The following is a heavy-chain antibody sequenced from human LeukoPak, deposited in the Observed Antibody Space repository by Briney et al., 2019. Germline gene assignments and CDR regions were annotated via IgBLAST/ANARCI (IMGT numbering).Heavy chain of an antibody. Sequence: GGSLRLSCAASGFTFSSYAMNWVRQAPGKGLEWVSSISSSSSYIYYADSVKGRFTISRDNAKNSLFLQMNSLRAEDTAVYYCARDYDGSGSYGVYWSQGTLVTVSS. CDR1: GFTFSSYA. CDR2: ISSSSSYI. V-gene: IGHV3-21*01. D-gene: IGHD3-10*01. CDR3: ARDYDGSGSYGVY. J-gene: IGHJ4*02.